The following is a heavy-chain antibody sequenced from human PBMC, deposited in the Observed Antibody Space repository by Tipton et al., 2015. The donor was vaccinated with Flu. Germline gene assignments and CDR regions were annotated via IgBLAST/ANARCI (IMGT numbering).Heavy chain of an antibody. D-gene: IGHD3-9*01. CDR3: ARHSYDILTGRYFDY. V-gene: IGHV4-59*08. J-gene: IGHJ4*02. Sequence: TLSLTCTVSGGSISSYYWSWIRQPPGKGLEWIGYIYYSGSTNYNPSLKSRVTISVDTSKNQFSLKLSSVTAADTAVYYCARHSYDILTGRYFDYWGQGTLVTVSS. CDR1: GGSISSYY. CDR2: IYYSGST.